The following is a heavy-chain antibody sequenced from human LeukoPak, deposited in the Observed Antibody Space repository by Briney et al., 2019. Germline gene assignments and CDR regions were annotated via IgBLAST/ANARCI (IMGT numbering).Heavy chain of an antibody. J-gene: IGHJ4*02. Sequence: GGSLRLSCAASGFTFSSYAMTWVRQAPGMGLEWVSSISGSGSNTYYADSVKGRFTISRDNSKNTLYLQMNSLRAEDTAVYYCAKGQYGSGSYYGLFDYWGQGTLVTVSS. CDR1: GFTFSSYA. CDR3: AKGQYGSGSYYGLFDY. D-gene: IGHD3-10*01. CDR2: ISGSGSNT. V-gene: IGHV3-23*01.